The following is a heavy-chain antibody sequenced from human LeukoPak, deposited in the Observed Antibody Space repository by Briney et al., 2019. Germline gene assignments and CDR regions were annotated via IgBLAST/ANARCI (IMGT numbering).Heavy chain of an antibody. CDR2: IKSKTDGGTM. J-gene: IGHJ5*02. Sequence: GGSLRLSCAASGFTFSDAWMTWDRQVSGKGLEWVGRIKSKTDGGTMDYGAPVKGRFTISRDDSKNILYLQMNSLKIEDTAVYYCTTEDSSSSWGQGTLVTVSS. CDR1: GFTFSDAW. D-gene: IGHD2-2*01. CDR3: TTEDSSSS. V-gene: IGHV3-15*01.